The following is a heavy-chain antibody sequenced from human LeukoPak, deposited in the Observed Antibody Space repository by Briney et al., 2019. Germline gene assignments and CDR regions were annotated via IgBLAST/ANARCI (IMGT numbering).Heavy chain of an antibody. D-gene: IGHD3-3*01. CDR2: IHPKTGGT. CDR3: SRGEGQGSGNWFDP. V-gene: IGHV1-2*04. J-gene: IGHJ5*02. Sequence: SVTVSCKASGYTFVDYYIQWVRQAPGQGLEWMGWIHPKTGGTNYAQKFQDWVTFTRDTTINTAYMELNRLKSNDTAVYYCSRGEGQGSGNWFDPWGQGTLVTVSS. CDR1: GYTFVDYY.